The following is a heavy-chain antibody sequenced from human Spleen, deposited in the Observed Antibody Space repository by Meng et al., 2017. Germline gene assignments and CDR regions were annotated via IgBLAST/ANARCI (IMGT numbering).Heavy chain of an antibody. CDR3: AKETSDSSAFYRYDI. V-gene: IGHV3/OR16-13*01. D-gene: IGHD3-22*01. J-gene: IGHJ4*02. CDR2: INSDGSST. CDR1: GFTFSSYW. Sequence: EVQLVESGGGLVQPGGSLRLSCAASGFTFSSYWMHWVRQAPGKGLVWVSRINSDGSSTSYADSMKGQFTISRDNAKNTLYLQMNSLRAEDTAVYYCAKETSDSSAFYRYDIWGQGSLVTVSS.